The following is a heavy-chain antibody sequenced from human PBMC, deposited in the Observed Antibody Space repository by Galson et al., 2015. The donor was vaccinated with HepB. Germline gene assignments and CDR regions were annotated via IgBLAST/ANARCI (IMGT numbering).Heavy chain of an antibody. D-gene: IGHD5-24*01. CDR1: GGTFSTYT. CDR2: IIPIVDIT. CDR3: ARERDGYNRDFDN. Sequence: SVKVSCKAYGGTFSTYTITRVRQAPGQGLEWMGRIIPIVDITNYAQKFQDRLTITADKSTSTAYMELSSLRSEDTAVYYCARERDGYNRDFDNWGQGTLVTVSS. V-gene: IGHV1-69*04. J-gene: IGHJ4*02.